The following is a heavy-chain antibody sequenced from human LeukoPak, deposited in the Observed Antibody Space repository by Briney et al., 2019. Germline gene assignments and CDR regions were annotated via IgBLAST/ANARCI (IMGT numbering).Heavy chain of an antibody. V-gene: IGHV4-59*01. CDR3: ARRGANSGSYSHFDL. CDR1: GGSISNYY. D-gene: IGHD1-26*01. Sequence: PSETLSLTCTVSGGSISNYYGNWIRQPPGKGLEWIGNIYYSGSTNYNPSLKSRVTISVDTSKNQFSLKLSSLTAADTAVYYCARRGANSGSYSHFDLWGSGTLVTVSS. J-gene: IGHJ2*01. CDR2: IYYSGST.